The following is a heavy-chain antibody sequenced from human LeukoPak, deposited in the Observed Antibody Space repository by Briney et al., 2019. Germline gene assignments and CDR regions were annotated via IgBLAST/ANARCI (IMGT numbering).Heavy chain of an antibody. J-gene: IGHJ4*02. CDR2: INHSGST. Sequence: PSETLSLTCAVYGGSFSGYYWSWIRQPPGKGLEWIGEINHSGSTNYNPSLKSRVTMSVDTSKNQFSLKLSSVTAADTAVYYCARGIGYYGSGSYYDYWGQGTLVTVSS. CDR1: GGSFSGYY. V-gene: IGHV4-34*01. CDR3: ARGIGYYGSGSYYDY. D-gene: IGHD3-10*01.